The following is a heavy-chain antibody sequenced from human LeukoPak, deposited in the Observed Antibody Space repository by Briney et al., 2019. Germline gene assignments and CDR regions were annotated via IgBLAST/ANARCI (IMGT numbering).Heavy chain of an antibody. J-gene: IGHJ4*02. D-gene: IGHD5-18*01. V-gene: IGHV4-59*01. CDR1: GGSLSSYY. CDR3: ARWDPVDTAMVDY. Sequence: SETLSLTCTVSGGSLSSYYWSWIRQPPGKGLEWIGYIYYSGSTNYNPSLKSRVTISVDTSKNQFSLKLSSVTAADTAVYYCARWDPVDTAMVDYWGQGTLVTVSS. CDR2: IYYSGST.